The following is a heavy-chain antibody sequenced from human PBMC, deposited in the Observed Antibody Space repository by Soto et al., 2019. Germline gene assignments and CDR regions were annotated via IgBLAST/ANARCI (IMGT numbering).Heavy chain of an antibody. D-gene: IGHD6-19*01. V-gene: IGHV4-31*03. CDR3: ARSSVAGAGYFQH. CDR1: GGSVSGGVYY. Sequence: QVQLQESGPGLVKPSHTLSLTCTVSGGSVSGGVYYWNWIRQHPEKGLEWIGYIYYSGSTYYNPSLSSRVTISADTSKNQFSLKLSSVTVADKAVYYCARSSVAGAGYFQHWGQGTQVIVSS. J-gene: IGHJ1*01. CDR2: IYYSGST.